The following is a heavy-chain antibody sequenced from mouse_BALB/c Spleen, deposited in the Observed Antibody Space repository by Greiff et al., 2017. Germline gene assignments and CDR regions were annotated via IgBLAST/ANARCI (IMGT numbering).Heavy chain of an antibody. J-gene: IGHJ2*01. V-gene: IGHV3-2*02. Sequence: EVKLQESGPGLVKPSQSLSLTCTVTGYSITSDYAWNWIRQFPGNKLEWMGYISYSGSTSYNPSLKSRISITRDTSKNQFFLQLNSVTTEDTATYYCATYFLTPVVADYFDYWGQGTTLTVSS. D-gene: IGHD1-1*01. CDR2: ISYSGST. CDR1: GYSITSDYA. CDR3: ATYFLTPVVADYFDY.